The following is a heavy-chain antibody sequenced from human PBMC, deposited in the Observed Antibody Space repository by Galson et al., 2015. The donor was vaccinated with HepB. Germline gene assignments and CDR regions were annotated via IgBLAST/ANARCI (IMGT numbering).Heavy chain of an antibody. CDR2: IRSKANSYAT. CDR3: TREAPIAASSTFPDY. V-gene: IGHV3-73*01. Sequence: SLRLSCAASGFTFSSYAMHWVRQASGKGLEWVGRIRSKANSYATAYAASVKGRFTISRDDSKNTAYLQMNSLKTEDTAVYYCTREAPIAASSTFPDYWGQGTLVTVSS. J-gene: IGHJ4*02. D-gene: IGHD6-6*01. CDR1: GFTFSSYA.